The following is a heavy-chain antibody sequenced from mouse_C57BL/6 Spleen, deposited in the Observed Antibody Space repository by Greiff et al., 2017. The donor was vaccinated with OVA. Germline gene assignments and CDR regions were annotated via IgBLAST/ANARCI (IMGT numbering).Heavy chain of an antibody. J-gene: IGHJ3*01. CDR2: IDPETGGT. Sequence: QVQLKESGAELVRPGASVTLSCKASGYTFTDYEMHWVKQTPVHGLEWIGAIDPETGGTAYNQKFKGKAILTADKSSSTAYMELRSLTSEDSAVYYCTTPYGSSRAWFAYWGQGTLVTVSA. CDR1: GYTFTDYE. D-gene: IGHD1-1*01. CDR3: TTPYGSSRAWFAY. V-gene: IGHV1-15*01.